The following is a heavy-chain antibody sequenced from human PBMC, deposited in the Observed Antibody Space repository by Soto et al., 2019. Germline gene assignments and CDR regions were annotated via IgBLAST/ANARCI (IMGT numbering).Heavy chain of an antibody. CDR2: INPNSGGT. CDR3: AKGAYYYDSSESDAFDF. Sequence: ASVEVSWEACGLTFTDYYIHWVQPATGQGLEWMGWINPNSGGTDYAQNFQGRIIMTRDTSFNTAYMDLSRLRSDDTAVYYCAKGAYYYDSSESDAFDFWGQGTMVTVSS. J-gene: IGHJ3*01. CDR1: GLTFTDYY. D-gene: IGHD3-22*01. V-gene: IGHV1-2*02.